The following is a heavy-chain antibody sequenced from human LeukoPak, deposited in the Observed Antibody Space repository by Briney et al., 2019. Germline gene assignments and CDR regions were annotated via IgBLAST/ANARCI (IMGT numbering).Heavy chain of an antibody. D-gene: IGHD5-12*01. J-gene: IGHJ4*02. CDR1: GGSISSGDYY. CDR2: IYYSGST. V-gene: IGHV4-30-4*01. CDR3: ARDAVVAPIGFDY. Sequence: PSQTLSLTCTVSGGSISSGDYYWSWIRQPPGKGLEWIGYIYYSGSTYYNPSLKSRVTISVDTSKNQFSLKLSSVTAADTAVYYCARDAVVAPIGFDYWGQGTLVTVSS.